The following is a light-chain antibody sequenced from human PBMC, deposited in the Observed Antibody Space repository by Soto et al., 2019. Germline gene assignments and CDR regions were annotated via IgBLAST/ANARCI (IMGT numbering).Light chain of an antibody. CDR1: SSNIGTNT. J-gene: IGLJ1*01. Sequence: QSVLTQPPSASLTPGQRVTISCSGTSSNIGTNTVNWYQQLPGTAPKLLMYSNNQRPSGVPDRFSGSKSGTSASLAISGLQSEDEADYHCAAWDDSLNGYVFGTGTKVTVL. V-gene: IGLV1-44*01. CDR2: SNN. CDR3: AAWDDSLNGYV.